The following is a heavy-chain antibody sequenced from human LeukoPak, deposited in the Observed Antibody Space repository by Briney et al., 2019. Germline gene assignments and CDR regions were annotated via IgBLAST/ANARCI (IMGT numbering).Heavy chain of an antibody. CDR2: IFYTGTT. CDR1: GGSISSSSYY. V-gene: IGHV4-39*01. CDR3: ARHGGGPRYYYYYMDV. J-gene: IGHJ6*03. Sequence: SETLSLTCTVSGGSISSSSYYWGWIRQPPGKGLEWIGSIFYTGTTYSNPSLKSRVTISVDTSKNQFSLKLSSVTAADTAVYYCARHGGGPRYYYYYMDVWGKGTTVTISS. D-gene: IGHD3-16*01.